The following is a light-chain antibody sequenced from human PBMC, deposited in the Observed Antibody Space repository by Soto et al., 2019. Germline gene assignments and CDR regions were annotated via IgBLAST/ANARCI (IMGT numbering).Light chain of an antibody. CDR3: HQYRRVPRT. V-gene: IGKV1-5*03. CDR2: KAS. Sequence: IQLTQSPSSLSASVGDRVTITCRASQRLXSWFVWYQAKPGKAPKFLXAKASSLQRGGPSRLSGSGSETEFTLTITGLQPDDFATYYCHQYRRVPRTFGQGTKVDIK. CDR1: QRLXSW. J-gene: IGKJ1*01.